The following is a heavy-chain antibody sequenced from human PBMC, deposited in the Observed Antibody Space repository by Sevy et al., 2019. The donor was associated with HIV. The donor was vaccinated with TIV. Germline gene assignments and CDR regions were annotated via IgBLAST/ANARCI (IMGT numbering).Heavy chain of an antibody. J-gene: IGHJ4*02. Sequence: SETLSLTCTVSGGSISSYYWSWIRQPPGKVLEWIGYIYYSGSTNYNPSLKSRVTISVDTSKNQFSLKLSSVTAADTAVYYCARGHTTQFDYWGQGTLVTVSS. D-gene: IGHD1-1*01. CDR2: IYYSGST. CDR3: ARGHTTQFDY. V-gene: IGHV4-59*01. CDR1: GGSISSYY.